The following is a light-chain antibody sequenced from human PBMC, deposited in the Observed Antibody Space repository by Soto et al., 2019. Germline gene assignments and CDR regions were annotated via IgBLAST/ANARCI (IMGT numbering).Light chain of an antibody. V-gene: IGKV3-20*01. J-gene: IGKJ2*01. CDR3: QQYGSSALYT. CDR2: GAS. Sequence: EIVLTQSPGTLSLSPGERATLSCRASQSVSSSYLAWYQQKPGQAPRLLIYGASARATGIPDRFSGSGSGKAFTLTNSRLEPEDSAVYYCQQYGSSALYTFGQGTKLEIK. CDR1: QSVSSSY.